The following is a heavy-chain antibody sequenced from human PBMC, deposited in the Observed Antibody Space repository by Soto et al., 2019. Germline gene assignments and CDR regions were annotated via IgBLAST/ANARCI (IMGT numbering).Heavy chain of an antibody. J-gene: IGHJ2*01. D-gene: IGHD6-6*01. CDR2: IYTSGST. CDR1: GGSISSYY. V-gene: IGHV4-4*07. CDR3: ARDRAIAAHPYWYFDL. Sequence: QVQLQESGPGLVKPSETLSLTCTVSGGSISSYYWSWIRQPAGKGLEWIGRIYTSGSTNYNPSLKSRVTMSVDTSKNQFSLKLSSVTAADTAVYYCARDRAIAAHPYWYFDLWGRGTLVTVSS.